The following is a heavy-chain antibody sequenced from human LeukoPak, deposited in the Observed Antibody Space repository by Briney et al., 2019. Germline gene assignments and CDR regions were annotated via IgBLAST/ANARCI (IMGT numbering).Heavy chain of an antibody. Sequence: PGRSLRLSCAASGFTFSSYGVHWVRQAPGKGLEWVAVIWYDGSNKYYADSVKGRFTISRDNSKNTLYLQMNSLRAEDTAVYYCARDHIVVVPAAIYYYGMDVWGQGTTVTVSS. CDR3: ARDHIVVVPAAIYYYGMDV. CDR2: IWYDGSNK. D-gene: IGHD2-2*01. CDR1: GFTFSSYG. V-gene: IGHV3-33*01. J-gene: IGHJ6*02.